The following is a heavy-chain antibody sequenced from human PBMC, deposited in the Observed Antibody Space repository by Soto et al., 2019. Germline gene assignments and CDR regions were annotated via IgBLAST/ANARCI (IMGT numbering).Heavy chain of an antibody. CDR3: ARARIAARPRYYYYYGMDV. V-gene: IGHV3-30-3*01. CDR2: ISHDGSNK. D-gene: IGHD6-6*01. J-gene: IGHJ6*02. Sequence: QVQLVESGGGVVQPGRSLRLSCAASGFTFSSYAMHWVRQAPGKGLEWVAVISHDGSNKYYADSVKGRFTISRDNSKNTLYLQMNSLRAEDTAVYYCARARIAARPRYYYYYGMDVWGQGTTVTVSS. CDR1: GFTFSSYA.